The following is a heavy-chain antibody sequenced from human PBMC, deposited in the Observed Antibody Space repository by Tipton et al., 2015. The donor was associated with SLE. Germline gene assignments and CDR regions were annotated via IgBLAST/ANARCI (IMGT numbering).Heavy chain of an antibody. CDR1: GFTFSSHV. CDR2: ISSRSSYI. CDR3: ARARQDYSYAMGV. V-gene: IGHV3-21*03. Sequence: SLRLSCAATGFTFSSHVMEWVRQTPGKGLEWVSSISSRSSYIYYRDSVKGRFTISRDDAKNSLYLQMRGLRADDPGVCYCARARQDYSYAMGVWGPGTTVTVSS. J-gene: IGHJ6*02.